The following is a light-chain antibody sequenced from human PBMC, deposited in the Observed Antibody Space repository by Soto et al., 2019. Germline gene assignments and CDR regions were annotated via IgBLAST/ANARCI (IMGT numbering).Light chain of an antibody. V-gene: IGKV3-20*01. CDR3: QQYGNSPYT. Sequence: EIVLTQSPGTLSLSPGERATLSCRASQSVSSSYLAWYQQKPGQAPRLLIYGASSRATGSPDRFSGSGSGTDFTLTISRLEPEDVAVFYCQQYGNSPYTFGQGTNLEIK. CDR2: GAS. J-gene: IGKJ2*01. CDR1: QSVSSSY.